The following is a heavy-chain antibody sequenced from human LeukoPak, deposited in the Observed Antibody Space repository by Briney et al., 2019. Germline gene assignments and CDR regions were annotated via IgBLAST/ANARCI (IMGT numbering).Heavy chain of an antibody. CDR3: ARHEGIGCYGSGSLDY. CDR1: GYSFTSYW. V-gene: IGHV5-51*01. J-gene: IGHJ4*02. Sequence: GESLKISCKGSGYSFTSYWIGWVRQMPGKGLEWMGIIYPGDSDTRYSPSFQGQVTISADKSISTAYLQWSSLKASDTAMYYCARHEGIGCYGSGSLDYWGQGTLVTVSS. D-gene: IGHD3-10*01. CDR2: IYPGDSDT.